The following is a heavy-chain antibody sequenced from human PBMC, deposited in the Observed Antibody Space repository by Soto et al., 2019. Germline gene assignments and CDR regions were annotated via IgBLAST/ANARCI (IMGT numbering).Heavy chain of an antibody. J-gene: IGHJ6*02. CDR1: GGSFSGYY. V-gene: IGHV4-34*01. D-gene: IGHD3-10*01. CDR2: INHSGST. CDR3: ARPYYYGSGSYRSRMDV. Sequence: SETLSLTCAVYGGSFSGYYWSWIRQTPGKGLEWIGEINHSGSTNYNPSLKSRVTISVDTSKNQFSLKLSSVTAADTAVYYCARPYYYGSGSYRSRMDVWGQGTTVTVSS.